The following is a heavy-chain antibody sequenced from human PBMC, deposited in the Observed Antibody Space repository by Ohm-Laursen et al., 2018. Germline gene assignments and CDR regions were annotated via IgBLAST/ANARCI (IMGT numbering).Heavy chain of an antibody. CDR1: EFTFTNAW. D-gene: IGHD1-26*01. CDR2: IKGKVDGETT. J-gene: IGHJ4*02. CDR3: SSDSGYKWELRAAGFDF. Sequence: SLRLSCTASEFTFTNAWMSWVRQAPGKGLEWVARIKGKVDGETTDYAAPVKGRFTISRDDSKKTLYLQMNSLKTEDTAVYYCSSDSGYKWELRAAGFDFWGQGTMVTVSS. V-gene: IGHV3-15*01.